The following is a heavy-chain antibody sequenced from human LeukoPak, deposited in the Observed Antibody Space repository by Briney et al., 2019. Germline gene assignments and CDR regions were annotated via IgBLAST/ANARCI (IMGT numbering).Heavy chain of an antibody. CDR3: ASAQYYDVLTGYLPYRCFDP. D-gene: IGHD3-9*01. CDR2: IIPMFGTA. V-gene: IGHV1-69*13. CDR1: GGTFNNSV. J-gene: IGHJ5*02. Sequence: SVKVSCKASGGTFNNSVINWVRQAPGQGLEWMGGIIPMFGTAIYAQKFQGRVTTTADESTSTAFMELSSLRSEDTAVYYCASAQYYDVLTGYLPYRCFDPWGQGTLVTVSS.